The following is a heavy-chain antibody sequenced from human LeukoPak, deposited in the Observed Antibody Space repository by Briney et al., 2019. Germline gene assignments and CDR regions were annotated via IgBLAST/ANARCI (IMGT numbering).Heavy chain of an antibody. CDR3: ATIVVPGVTLYFDL. Sequence: ASVKVSCKASGYTFIGNGITWVRQAPGQRLEWMGWVNAGNGNTKYSQKFQGRVTITRDTSASTAYMELSSLRSEDTAVYFCATIVVPGVTLYFDLWGQGTPVTVSS. V-gene: IGHV1-3*01. D-gene: IGHD3-3*01. CDR2: VNAGNGNT. CDR1: GYTFIGNG. J-gene: IGHJ4*02.